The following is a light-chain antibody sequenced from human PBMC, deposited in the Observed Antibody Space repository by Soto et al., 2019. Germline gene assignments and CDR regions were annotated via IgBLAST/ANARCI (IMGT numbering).Light chain of an antibody. CDR2: AAS. CDR3: QQSSSTPLLT. J-gene: IGKJ4*01. Sequence: DIQMTQSPSSLSASVGDRVTITCRASQSISSYLNWYQQKPGKAPKLLIYAASSLQSGVPSRFSGSGSGTDFTLTISSLQPEDFATYYCQQSSSTPLLTFGGGTKVEIK. V-gene: IGKV1-39*01. CDR1: QSISSY.